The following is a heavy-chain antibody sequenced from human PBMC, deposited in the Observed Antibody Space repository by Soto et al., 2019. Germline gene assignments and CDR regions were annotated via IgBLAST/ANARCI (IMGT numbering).Heavy chain of an antibody. V-gene: IGHV4-61*01. CDR2: IYYSGST. D-gene: IGHD5-18*01. CDR3: AMIPVATSMIYGFDP. CDR1: GGSVTSGNYY. J-gene: IGHJ5*01. Sequence: SETLSLTCTVSGGSVTSGNYYWNWIRQPPGKGLEWSGHIYYSGSTNYSPSLKSRVTISLDTPKNQFSLKVTSVTAADTAVYYCAMIPVATSMIYGFDPWGQGTLVTPSS.